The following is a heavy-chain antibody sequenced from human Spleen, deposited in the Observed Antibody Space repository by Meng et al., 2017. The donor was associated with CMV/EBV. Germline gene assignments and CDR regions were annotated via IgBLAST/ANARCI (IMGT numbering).Heavy chain of an antibody. D-gene: IGHD1-26*01. CDR1: GFTFSNYG. V-gene: IGHV3-64*02. J-gene: IGHJ4*02. Sequence: ASGFTFSNYGMHWVRQAPGKALEYVSGISSNGGSTYYADSVKGRFTISRDNSKNTLYLQMGSLRAEDMAVYFCARGSTGSYYSFFDYWGQGTLVTVSS. CDR3: ARGSTGSYYSFFDY. CDR2: ISSNGGST.